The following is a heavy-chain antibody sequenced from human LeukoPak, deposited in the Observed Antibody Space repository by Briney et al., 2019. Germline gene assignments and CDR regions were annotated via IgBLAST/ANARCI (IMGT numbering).Heavy chain of an antibody. CDR1: GFTFSSYA. J-gene: IGHJ4*02. V-gene: IGHV3-23*01. Sequence: SGGSLRLSCAASGFTFSSYAMSWVRQAPGKGLEWVSAISGSGGSTYYAVSVKGRFTISRDNSKNTLYLQMNSLRAEDTAVYYCATRYCSSTSCYTQADYWGQGTLVTVSS. CDR2: ISGSGGST. CDR3: ATRYCSSTSCYTQADY. D-gene: IGHD2-2*02.